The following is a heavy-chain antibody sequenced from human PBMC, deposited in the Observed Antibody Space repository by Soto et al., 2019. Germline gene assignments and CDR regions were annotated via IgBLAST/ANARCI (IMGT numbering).Heavy chain of an antibody. CDR3: ARQNIVVVPAAIADILYYYGMDV. V-gene: IGHV1-69*01. Sequence: QVQLVQSGAEVKKPGSSVKVSCKASGGTFSSYAISWVRQAPGQGLEWMGGIIPIFGTANYAQKFQGRVTITADESTSTAYMELSSLRSEDTAGYYCARQNIVVVPAAIADILYYYGMDVWGQGTTVTVSS. CDR1: GGTFSSYA. CDR2: IIPIFGTA. J-gene: IGHJ6*02. D-gene: IGHD2-2*01.